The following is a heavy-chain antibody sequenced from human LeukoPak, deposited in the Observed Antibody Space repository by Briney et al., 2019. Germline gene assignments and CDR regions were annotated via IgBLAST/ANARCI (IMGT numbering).Heavy chain of an antibody. D-gene: IGHD3-3*01. V-gene: IGHV4-59*01. CDR1: GGSISSYY. J-gene: IGHJ3*02. CDR3: ARDNDFWSGYAFDI. CDR2: IYYSGST. Sequence: SGTLSLTCTVSGGSISSYYWSWIRQPPGKGLEWIGYIYYSGSTNYNPSLKSRVTISVDTSKNQFSLKLSSVTAADTAVYYCARDNDFWSGYAFDIWGQGTMVTVSS.